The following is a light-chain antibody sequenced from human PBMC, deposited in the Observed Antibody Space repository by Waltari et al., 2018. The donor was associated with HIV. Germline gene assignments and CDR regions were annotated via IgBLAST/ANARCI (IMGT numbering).Light chain of an antibody. CDR3: QSYDSSLRNYV. CDR1: SSNIGAGDD. CDR2: DTY. J-gene: IGLJ1*01. Sequence: QSLLTQPPSMSGAPGQRVTISCTGSSSNIGAGDDAHWYQQLPGTAPKLLMYDTYKRPSGVPDRFSGSKSGPSASLVITGLQPEDEADYYCQSYDSSLRNYVFGTGTKVTFI. V-gene: IGLV1-40*01.